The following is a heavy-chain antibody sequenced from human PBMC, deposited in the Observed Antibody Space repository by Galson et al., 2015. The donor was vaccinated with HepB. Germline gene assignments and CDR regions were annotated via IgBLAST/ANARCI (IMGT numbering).Heavy chain of an antibody. J-gene: IGHJ4*02. V-gene: IGHV3-73*01. D-gene: IGHD3-22*01. CDR3: VRMGDLCGYDSC. Sequence: SLRLSCAGSGFTFSGSAMHWVRQASGKGLEWVGRIGSASYNYATAYTASVKGRFTLSRDDLKNTAFLQMNSLRTEDTAVYYCVRMGDLCGYDSCWGQGTLVTVSS. CDR2: IGSASYNYAT. CDR1: GFTFSGSA.